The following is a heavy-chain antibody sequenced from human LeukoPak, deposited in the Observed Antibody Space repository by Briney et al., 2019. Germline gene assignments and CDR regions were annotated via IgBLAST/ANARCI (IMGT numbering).Heavy chain of an antibody. CDR3: ARDRGLLWFGEPYYYYGMDV. CDR1: GYTFTSYD. CDR2: MNPNSGNT. V-gene: IGHV1-8*01. J-gene: IGHJ6*02. D-gene: IGHD3-10*01. Sequence: ASVKVSCKASGYTFTSYDINWVRQATGQGLEWMGWMNPNSGNTGYAQKFQGRVTMTTDTSTSTAYMELRSLRSDDTAVYYCARDRGLLWFGEPYYYYGMDVWGQGTTVTVSS.